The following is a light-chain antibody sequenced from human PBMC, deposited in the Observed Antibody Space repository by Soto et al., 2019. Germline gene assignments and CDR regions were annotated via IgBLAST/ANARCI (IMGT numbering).Light chain of an antibody. CDR1: SSDIGDYNY. V-gene: IGLV2-14*01. CDR3: SSYTCTSRLEV. Sequence: QSALTQPASVSGSPGQSITISCNGTSSDIGDYNYVSWYQHHPGKAPKLMIYDVSNRPSGISNRFFGSKSGNTASLTISGLQAEDEANYYCSSYTCTSRLEVFGGGTKLTVL. CDR2: DVS. J-gene: IGLJ3*02.